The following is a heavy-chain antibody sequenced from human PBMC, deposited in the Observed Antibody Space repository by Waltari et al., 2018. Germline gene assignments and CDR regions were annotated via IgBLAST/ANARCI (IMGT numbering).Heavy chain of an antibody. CDR1: GFGFSSFG. CDR3: ARCPDEYNYYYMEV. V-gene: IGHV3-33*08. Sequence: QVQLVESGGGVVQPGKSLRLSCAGSGFGFSSFGIHWVRQDPGKGVEWVAIIWFDGSKIYYADSVKGRFTISRDNSRNTVYLQMNSLRPEDSGVYYCARCPDEYNYYYMEVWGRGTTVSVSS. CDR2: IWFDGSKI. J-gene: IGHJ6*03.